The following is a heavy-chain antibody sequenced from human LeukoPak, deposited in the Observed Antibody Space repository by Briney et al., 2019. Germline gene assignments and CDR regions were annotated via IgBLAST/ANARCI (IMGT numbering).Heavy chain of an antibody. CDR3: ARGGRALNYFDY. V-gene: IGHV3-74*01. Sequence: GGSLRLSCAASGFTFSSYWMHWVRQAPGKGLVWVSRINSDGSSTSYADSVKGRFTISRDNAKNTLHLQMNSLRAEDTAVYYCARGGRALNYFDYWGQGTLVTVSS. CDR2: INSDGSST. J-gene: IGHJ4*02. CDR1: GFTFSSYW.